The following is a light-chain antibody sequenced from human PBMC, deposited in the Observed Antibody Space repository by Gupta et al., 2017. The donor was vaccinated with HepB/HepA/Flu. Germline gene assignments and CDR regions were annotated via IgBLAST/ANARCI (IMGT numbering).Light chain of an antibody. CDR3: QQDGSSPWT. J-gene: IGKJ1*01. V-gene: IGKV3-20*01. CDR2: GAS. CDR1: QSVSSSY. Sequence: SPGTLSLSPGERATLSCRASQSVSSSYLAWYQQRPGQAPRLLIYGASSRATGSSDRFSGSGSGTDFTLTISRLEPEDFAVYYCQQDGSSPWTFGQGTKVESK.